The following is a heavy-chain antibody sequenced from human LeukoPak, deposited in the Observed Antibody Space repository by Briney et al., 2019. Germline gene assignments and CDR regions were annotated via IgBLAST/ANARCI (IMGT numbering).Heavy chain of an antibody. CDR2: ISGSGDST. Sequence: PGGSLRLSCAASGFTFSSYAMSWVRQAPGKGLEWVSAISGSGDSTYYADSVRGRFTISRDNSRNTLYLQMNSLRADDTAVYYCAKDSQQPGGGFFDYWGQGTLVTVSS. V-gene: IGHV3-23*01. J-gene: IGHJ4*02. CDR3: AKDSQQPGGGFFDY. CDR1: GFTFSSYA. D-gene: IGHD3-16*01.